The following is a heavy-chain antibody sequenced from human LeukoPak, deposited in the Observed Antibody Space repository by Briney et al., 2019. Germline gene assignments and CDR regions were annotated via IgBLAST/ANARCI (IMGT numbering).Heavy chain of an antibody. CDR2: IFYSGST. CDR3: ARQSYDSSGYFLKPFDY. CDR1: GGSISDFY. Sequence: SETLSLTCTVSGGSISDFYWSWIRQPPGKGLEWIGYIFYSGSTKYNPSLKSRVTISVDTFKNQFSLMLSSVTAADTAVYYCARQSYDSSGYFLKPFDYWGQGTLVTVPS. J-gene: IGHJ4*02. V-gene: IGHV4-59*08. D-gene: IGHD3-22*01.